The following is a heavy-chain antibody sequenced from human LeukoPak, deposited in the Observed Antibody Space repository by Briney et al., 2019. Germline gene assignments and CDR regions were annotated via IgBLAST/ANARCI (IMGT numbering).Heavy chain of an antibody. CDR1: GYIFTDYY. CDR3: ATGPSTALVY. J-gene: IGHJ4*02. V-gene: IGHV1/OR15-1*04. CDR2: INPNSGGT. D-gene: IGHD2-2*01. Sequence: GASVKVSCKASGYIFTDYYMHWVRQAPGQELGWMGRINPNSGGTNYAQKFQGRVTITADKSTSTAYMELSSLRSEDTAVYYCATGPSTALVYWGQGTLVTVSS.